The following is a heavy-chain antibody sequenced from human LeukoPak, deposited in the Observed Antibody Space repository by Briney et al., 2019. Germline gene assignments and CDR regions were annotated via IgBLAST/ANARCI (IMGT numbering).Heavy chain of an antibody. Sequence: PGGSLRLSCAASGFSFSDYYMSWIRQAPGKGLEWVSYISTTGSYTNYADSVEGRFTISRDNAKNSLYLQMNSLRAEDTAVYYCARLLTTVTTTTSCFDYWGQGTLVTVSS. CDR1: GFSFSDYY. D-gene: IGHD4-17*01. J-gene: IGHJ4*02. V-gene: IGHV3-11*03. CDR2: ISTTGSYT. CDR3: ARLLTTVTTTTSCFDY.